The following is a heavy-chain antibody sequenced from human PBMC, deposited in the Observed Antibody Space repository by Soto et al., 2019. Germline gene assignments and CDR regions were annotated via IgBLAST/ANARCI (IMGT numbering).Heavy chain of an antibody. V-gene: IGHV4-59*01. CDR3: AREKREYYDFWSGYYGLQWFDP. D-gene: IGHD3-3*01. CDR2: IYYSGST. CDR1: GGSISSYY. J-gene: IGHJ5*02. Sequence: SETLSLTCTVSGGSISSYYWSWIRQPPGKGLEWIGYIYYSGSTNYNPSLKSRVTISVDTSKNQFSLKLSSVTAADTAVYYCAREKREYYDFWSGYYGLQWFDPWGQGTLVTVSS.